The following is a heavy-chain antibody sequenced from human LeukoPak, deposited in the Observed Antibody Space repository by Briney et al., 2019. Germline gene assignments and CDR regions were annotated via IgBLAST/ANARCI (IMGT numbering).Heavy chain of an antibody. V-gene: IGHV3-23*01. J-gene: IGHJ4*02. D-gene: IGHD2-2*02. Sequence: PGGSLRPSCAASGFTFSSYAMSWVRQAPGKGLEWVSAISGSGGSTYYADSVKGRFTISRDNSKNTLYLQMNSLRAEDTAVYYCAGLTPYTLQPIDYWGQGTLVTVSS. CDR3: AGLTPYTLQPIDY. CDR1: GFTFSSYA. CDR2: ISGSGGST.